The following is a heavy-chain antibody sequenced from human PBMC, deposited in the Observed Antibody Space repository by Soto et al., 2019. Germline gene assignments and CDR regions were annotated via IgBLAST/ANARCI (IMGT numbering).Heavy chain of an antibody. J-gene: IGHJ6*02. CDR1: GGPISSSSYY. Sequence: QLQLQESGPGLVKPSETLSLTCTVSGGPISSSSYYWGWIRQPPGKGLEWIGSIYYSGSTYYNPSLKSRVTISVDTSKNQFSLKLSSVTAADTAVYYCAKIAAAGKRGIYYYYGMDVWGQGTTVTVSS. CDR3: AKIAAAGKRGIYYYYGMDV. CDR2: IYYSGST. D-gene: IGHD6-13*01. V-gene: IGHV4-39*01.